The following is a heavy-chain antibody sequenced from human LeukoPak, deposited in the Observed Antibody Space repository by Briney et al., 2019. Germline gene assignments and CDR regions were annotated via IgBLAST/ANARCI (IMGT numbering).Heavy chain of an antibody. D-gene: IGHD2-8*01. Sequence: GASVKVSRKASGYTFTSYDINWVRQATGQGLEWVGWMNPKSGNTGYAQKFQGKVTMTRDTSISTDYMEVSSLTFEDTAIYYCARGNGLPDYWGQGTLVTVSS. CDR1: GYTFTSYD. CDR3: ARGNGLPDY. V-gene: IGHV1-8*01. CDR2: MNPKSGNT. J-gene: IGHJ4*02.